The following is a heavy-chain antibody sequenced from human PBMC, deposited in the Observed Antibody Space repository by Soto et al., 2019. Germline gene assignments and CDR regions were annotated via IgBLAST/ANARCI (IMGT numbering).Heavy chain of an antibody. D-gene: IGHD2-15*01. CDR1: GLSLTHYA. J-gene: IGHJ4*02. V-gene: IGHV3-23*05. Sequence: GGSLRLSCVVSGLSLTHYAIAWVRQAPGKGLECISTIDVLNGAWYSDSVRGRLAISRDVSRNTVYLQMGSLRVEDTAIYFCSDWRAGGPVNLDHWGPGTVVTVSS. CDR3: SDWRAGGPVNLDH. CDR2: IDVLNGA.